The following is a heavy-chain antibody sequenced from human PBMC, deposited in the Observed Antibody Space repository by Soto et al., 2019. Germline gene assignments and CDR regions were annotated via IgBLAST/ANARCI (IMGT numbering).Heavy chain of an antibody. Sequence: SVKVSCKASGGTFSSYAISWVRQAPGQGLEWMGGIIPIFGTANYAQKFQGRVTITADESTSTAYMELSSLRSEDTAVYYCARGPIFGVVVDGDYYYYGMDVWGQGITVTVSS. J-gene: IGHJ6*02. CDR2: IIPIFGTA. V-gene: IGHV1-69*13. CDR3: ARGPIFGVVVDGDYYYYGMDV. CDR1: GGTFSSYA. D-gene: IGHD3-3*01.